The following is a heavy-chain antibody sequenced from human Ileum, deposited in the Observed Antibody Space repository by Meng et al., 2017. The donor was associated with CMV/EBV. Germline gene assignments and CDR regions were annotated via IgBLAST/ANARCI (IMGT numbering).Heavy chain of an antibody. CDR2: VSPDGSSS. J-gene: IGHJ4*02. CDR3: ARGGAAAGKLDY. Sequence: GGSLRLSCAVSGFTFSSYWMHWVRQAPGKGLVWVSRVSPDGSSSTYADSVQGRFTICRDNAKNTLYLQMNSPIAEDTSVYYCARGGAAAGKLDYWGQGTLVTVSS. V-gene: IGHV3-74*01. D-gene: IGHD6-13*01. CDR1: GFTFSSYW.